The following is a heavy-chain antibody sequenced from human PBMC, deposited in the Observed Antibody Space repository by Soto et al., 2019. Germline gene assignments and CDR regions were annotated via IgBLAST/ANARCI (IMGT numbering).Heavy chain of an antibody. CDR1: GGSISTYY. J-gene: IGHJ4*02. CDR2: IYYSGST. Sequence: QVQLQESGPGLVKPSETLSLTCTVSGGSISTYYWSWIRQPPGKGLEFIGSIYYSGSTNYNPSLNSRVTISVDTSKNKFSLMLHSVTAADTAVYYCARAPFYSDSSGYYFCYFDHWGQGTLVTVSS. CDR3: ARAPFYSDSSGYYFCYFDH. D-gene: IGHD3-22*01. V-gene: IGHV4-59*01.